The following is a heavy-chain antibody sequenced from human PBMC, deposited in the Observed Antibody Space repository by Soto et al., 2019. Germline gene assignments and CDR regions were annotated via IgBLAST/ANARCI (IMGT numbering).Heavy chain of an antibody. J-gene: IGHJ4*02. CDR1: GGTFRSYA. CDR2: IIPIFGTA. V-gene: IGHV1-69*06. D-gene: IGHD5-12*01. CDR3: PLGWSYSGYDWAY. Sequence: QVQLVQSGAEVKKPGSSVKVSCKASGGTFRSYAISWVRQAPGQGLAWMGGIIPIFGTANYAQKFQGRVTITADKSTGTAYMELSSLTSEDTAVYYCPLGWSYSGYDWAYWGQGTLVTVSS.